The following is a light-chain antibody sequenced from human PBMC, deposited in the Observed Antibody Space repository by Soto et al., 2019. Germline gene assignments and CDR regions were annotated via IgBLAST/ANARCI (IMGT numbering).Light chain of an antibody. CDR2: YDN. CDR3: AAWDDRLNGWV. J-gene: IGLJ3*02. V-gene: IGLV1-36*01. Sequence: QSVLTQPPSVSEAPRQRVTISCSGSSSNIGNNVVNWYQQFPGKAPKLLIYYDNLLPSGVSDRFSGSRSGTSASLAISGLQSEDEADYHCAAWDDRLNGWVFGGGTKVTVL. CDR1: SSNIGNNV.